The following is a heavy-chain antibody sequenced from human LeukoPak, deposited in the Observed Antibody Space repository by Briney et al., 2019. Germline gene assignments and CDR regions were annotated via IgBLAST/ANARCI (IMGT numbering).Heavy chain of an antibody. D-gene: IGHD1-26*01. V-gene: IGHV3-23*01. Sequence: PGGSLRLSCAASGFTVSSTYMSWVRQAPGKGLEWVSAISGSGGSTYYADSVKGRFTISRDNSKNTLYLQMNSLRAEDTAVYYCAKVLVGDDDAFDIWGQGTMVTVSS. CDR2: ISGSGGST. J-gene: IGHJ3*02. CDR1: GFTVSSTY. CDR3: AKVLVGDDDAFDI.